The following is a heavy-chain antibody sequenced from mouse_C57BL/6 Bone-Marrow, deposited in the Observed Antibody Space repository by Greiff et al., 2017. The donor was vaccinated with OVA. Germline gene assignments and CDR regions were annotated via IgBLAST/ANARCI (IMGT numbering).Heavy chain of an antibody. CDR2: ISSGGSYT. D-gene: IGHD1-1*01. CDR1: GFTFSSYG. V-gene: IGHV5-6*01. J-gene: IGHJ4*01. Sequence: VQLKESGGDLVKPGGSLKLSCAASGFTFSSYGMSWVRQTPDKRLEWVATISSGGSYTYYPDSVKGRFTISRDNAKNTLYLQMSSLKSEDTAMYYCARPSIYYYGSSYVEYAMDYWGQGTSVTVSS. CDR3: ARPSIYYYGSSYVEYAMDY.